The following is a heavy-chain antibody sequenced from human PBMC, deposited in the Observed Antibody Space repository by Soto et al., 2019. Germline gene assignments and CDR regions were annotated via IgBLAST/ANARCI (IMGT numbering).Heavy chain of an antibody. CDR2: IYYSGST. CDR1: GGSISSSSYY. CDR3: ARAEERYCSGGSCLDPYYFDY. J-gene: IGHJ4*02. Sequence: SETLSLTCTVSGGSISSSSYYWGWIRQPPGKGLEWIGSIYYSGSTYYNPSLKSRVTISVDTSKNQFSLKLSSVTAADTAVYYCARAEERYCSGGSCLDPYYFDYWGQGTLVTVSS. V-gene: IGHV4-39*01. D-gene: IGHD2-15*01.